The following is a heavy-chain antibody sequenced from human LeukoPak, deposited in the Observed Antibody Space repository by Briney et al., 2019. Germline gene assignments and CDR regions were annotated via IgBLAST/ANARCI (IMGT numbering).Heavy chain of an antibody. CDR1: GGSISSYY. V-gene: IGHV4-59*08. CDR3: ASHTYSYDSSGPLG. Sequence: SETLSLTCTVSGGSISSYYCDWIRQPLGKGLEWIGYIHYSGRNSYNPSLNSRVTISVGTSRNQFSLTLTSVTAADTAVYYCASHTYSYDSSGPLGWGQGTLVTVSS. J-gene: IGHJ4*02. D-gene: IGHD3-22*01. CDR2: IHYSGRN.